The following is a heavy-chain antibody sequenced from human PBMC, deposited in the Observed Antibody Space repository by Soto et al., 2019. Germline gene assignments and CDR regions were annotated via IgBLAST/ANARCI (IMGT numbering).Heavy chain of an antibody. Sequence: QVQVQESGRGLVKPSQTLFLTCTVSGDTISSGGYYWAWIRQHPEKGLEWIGYIYYSGSTYYNPSFASLVSICVDTSKTHFSLNLNSVAAADTAVYYCAREPGDGLGAFEIWGQGTLVTVSS. CDR1: GDTISSGGYY. V-gene: IGHV4-31*01. CDR3: AREPGDGLGAFEI. J-gene: IGHJ3*02. CDR2: IYYSGST.